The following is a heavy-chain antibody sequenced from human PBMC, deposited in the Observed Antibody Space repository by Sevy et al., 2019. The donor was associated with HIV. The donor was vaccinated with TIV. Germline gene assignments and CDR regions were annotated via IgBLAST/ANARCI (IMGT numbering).Heavy chain of an antibody. J-gene: IGHJ4*02. Sequence: GGSLRLSCAASTFTFHTYVMSWVRQAPEKGLEWVSTISASGGYTYYADSVKGRFTISRDKSKNTVYLQMNSLRDEDTAVYYCAKEDTSGYFWGQGTLVTVSS. D-gene: IGHD3-22*01. V-gene: IGHV3-23*01. CDR1: TFTFHTYV. CDR3: AKEDTSGYF. CDR2: ISASGGYT.